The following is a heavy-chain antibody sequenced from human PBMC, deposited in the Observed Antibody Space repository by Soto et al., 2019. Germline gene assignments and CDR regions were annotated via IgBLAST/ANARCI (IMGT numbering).Heavy chain of an antibody. CDR2: ISRSSSYI. CDR3: ARDLHDYVSFRFDP. V-gene: IGHV3-21*01. CDR1: GFTFSSYA. Sequence: GGSLRLSCAASGFTFSSYAMNWVRQAPGKGLEWVSSISRSSSYIYYADSVKGRFTISRDNAKNSLYLQMNSLRAEDTAVYYCARDLHDYVSFRFDPWGQGTLVTVSS. J-gene: IGHJ5*02. D-gene: IGHD3-16*01.